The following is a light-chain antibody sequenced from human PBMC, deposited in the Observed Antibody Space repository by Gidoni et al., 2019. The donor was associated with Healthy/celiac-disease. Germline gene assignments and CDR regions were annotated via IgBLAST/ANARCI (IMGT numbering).Light chain of an antibody. CDR1: QGISNY. J-gene: IGKJ4*01. Sequence: DIQMTQSASSLSASVGDRVTITCRASQGISNYLAWYQQKPGKVPKLLIYAASTLRAGVPSRFSGSGSGTDFTLTISSLQPEDVATYYCQKYNSAPLLTFGGGTKVEIK. V-gene: IGKV1-27*01. CDR2: AAS. CDR3: QKYNSAPLLT.